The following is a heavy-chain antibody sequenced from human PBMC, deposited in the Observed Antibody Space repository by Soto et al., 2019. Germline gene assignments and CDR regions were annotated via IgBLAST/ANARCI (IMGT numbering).Heavy chain of an antibody. J-gene: IGHJ4*02. CDR2: IWYDGSNK. D-gene: IGHD3-16*01. Sequence: GGSLRLSCEASGFTFSTYGMHWVRQAPGKGPEWVAVIWYDGSNKYYADSVKGQFTISRDNSKDMLYLQMNNLRVEDTAVYYCARAVGPFDYWGPGTLVTVSS. V-gene: IGHV3-33*01. CDR1: GFTFSTYG. CDR3: ARAVGPFDY.